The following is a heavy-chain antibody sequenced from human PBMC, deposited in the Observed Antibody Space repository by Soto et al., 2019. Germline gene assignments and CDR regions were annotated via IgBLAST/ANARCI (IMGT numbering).Heavy chain of an antibody. CDR1: GYSFAGYW. V-gene: IGHV5-10-1*01. J-gene: IGHJ4*02. Sequence: GESLKISCKGSGYSFAGYWITWVRQKPGKGLEWMGRIDPSDSQTYYSPSFRGHVTISVTKSITTVFLQWSSLRASDTAMYYCARQIYDSDTGPNFQYYFDSWGQGTPVTISS. CDR2: IDPSDSQT. D-gene: IGHD3-22*01. CDR3: ARQIYDSDTGPNFQYYFDS.